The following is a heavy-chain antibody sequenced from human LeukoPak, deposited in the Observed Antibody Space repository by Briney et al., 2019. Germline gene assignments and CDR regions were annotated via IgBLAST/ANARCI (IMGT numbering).Heavy chain of an antibody. CDR3: ARSRYDYIWGIDY. D-gene: IGHD3-16*01. V-gene: IGHV3-23*01. CDR2: ISGSGGST. Sequence: PGGTLKLSCAASGFTFSSCDMSWVRQPPGKGLEWVSAISGSGGSTSYADSVKGRFTISRDNAKNTLYLQMNSLRDEDTAVFYCARSRYDYIWGIDYWGQGTLVTISS. J-gene: IGHJ4*02. CDR1: GFTFSSCD.